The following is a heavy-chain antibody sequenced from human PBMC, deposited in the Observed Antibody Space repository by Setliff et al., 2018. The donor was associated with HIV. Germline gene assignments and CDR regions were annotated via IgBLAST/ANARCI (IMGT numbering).Heavy chain of an antibody. CDR2: ISYDGRTT. D-gene: IGHD1-1*01. V-gene: IGHV3-30*01. CDR1: GFTFSTFG. Sequence: GGSLRLSCVASGFTFSTFGMYWVRQAPAKGLEWVSAISYDGRTTHYADSVMGRFTVSRDNSKNTLYLQVNGLRPDDTGVYYCASARIPTGGTSTSFDYWGQGTQVTSPQ. J-gene: IGHJ4*02. CDR3: ASARIPTGGTSTSFDY.